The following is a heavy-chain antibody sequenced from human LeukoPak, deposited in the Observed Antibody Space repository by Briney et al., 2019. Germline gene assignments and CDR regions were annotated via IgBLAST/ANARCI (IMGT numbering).Heavy chain of an antibody. J-gene: IGHJ4*02. V-gene: IGHV4-34*01. CDR1: GGSFSGYY. CDR2: INHSGST. CDR3: ARVPLTGTTGE. D-gene: IGHD1-7*01. Sequence: PSETLSLTCDVYGGSFSGYYWSWIRQPPGKGLEWIGEINHSGSTNYNPSLKSRVTISVDTSKNQFSLRLSSVTAADTAVYYCARVPLTGTTGEWGQGTLVTVSS.